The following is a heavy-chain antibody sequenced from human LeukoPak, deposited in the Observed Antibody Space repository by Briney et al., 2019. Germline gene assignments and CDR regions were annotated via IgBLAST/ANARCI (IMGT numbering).Heavy chain of an antibody. CDR1: GYTFTSYD. D-gene: IGHD2-2*01. CDR3: ARRTAMHYYYGMDV. J-gene: IGHJ6*02. CDR2: MNPNSGNT. Sequence: ASVKVSCKASGYTFTSYDINWVRRATGQGLERMGWMNPNSGNTGYAQKFQGRVTMTRNTSISTAYMELSSLRSEDTAVYYCARRTAMHYYYGMDVWGQGTTVTVSS. V-gene: IGHV1-8*01.